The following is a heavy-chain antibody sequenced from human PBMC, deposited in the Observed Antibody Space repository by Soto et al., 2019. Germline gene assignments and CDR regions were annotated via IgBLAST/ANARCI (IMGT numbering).Heavy chain of an antibody. CDR1: GYTFTSYD. CDR2: MNPNSGNT. J-gene: IGHJ6*03. CDR3: ARGEASSYDIFYYHYYYMDV. Sequence: ASVKVSCKASGYTFTSYDINWVRQATGQGLEWMGWMNPNSGNTGYAQKFQGRVTMTRNTSISTAYMELSSLRSEDTAVYYCARGEASSYDIFYYHYYYMDVWGKGTTVTVSS. V-gene: IGHV1-8*01. D-gene: IGHD5-12*01.